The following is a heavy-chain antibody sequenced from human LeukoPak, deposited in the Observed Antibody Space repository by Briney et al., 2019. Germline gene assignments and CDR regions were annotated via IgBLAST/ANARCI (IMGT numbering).Heavy chain of an antibody. D-gene: IGHD1-14*01. J-gene: IGHJ4*02. V-gene: IGHV3-23*01. CDR3: ARLTGNHFDY. Sequence: GGSLRLSCAASGFTLRTFAMSWVRQAPGKGLEWVSVFSSSAANIDYADPVTGRFTISRDISKNILYLQMNSLRAEDTAIYYCARLTGNHFDYWGQGTLVTVSS. CDR2: FSSSAANI. CDR1: GFTLRTFA.